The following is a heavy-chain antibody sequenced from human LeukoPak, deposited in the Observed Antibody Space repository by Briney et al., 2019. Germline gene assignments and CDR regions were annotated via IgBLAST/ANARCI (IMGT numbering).Heavy chain of an antibody. V-gene: IGHV1-8*03. CDR2: MNPNSGNT. D-gene: IGHD3-10*02. CDR1: GYTFTSYD. Sequence: GASVKVSCKASGYTFTSYDINWVRQATGQGLEWMGWMNPNSGNTGYAQKFQGRVTITRNTSISTAYMELSSLRSEDTAVYYCARYLWGDYNWFDPWGQGTLVTVSS. CDR3: ARYLWGDYNWFDP. J-gene: IGHJ5*02.